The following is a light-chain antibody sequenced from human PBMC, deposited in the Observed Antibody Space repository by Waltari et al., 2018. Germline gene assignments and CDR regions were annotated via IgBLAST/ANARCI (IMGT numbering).Light chain of an antibody. CDR1: HDIGNS. V-gene: IGKV1-33*01. CDR3: QQYDNLPT. J-gene: IGKJ4*01. CDR2: DAS. Sequence: DIQMTQSPSSLSASVGDRVTITCQASHDIGNSLNWYQQKPGKAPKLLIYDASNLETGVPSRFSGSGSGTYFSLTINSLQPQDFATYYCQQYDNLPTFGGGTRVEIK.